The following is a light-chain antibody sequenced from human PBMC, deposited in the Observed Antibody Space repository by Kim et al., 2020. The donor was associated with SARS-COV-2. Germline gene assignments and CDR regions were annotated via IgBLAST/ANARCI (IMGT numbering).Light chain of an antibody. J-gene: IGLJ3*02. Sequence: GQRVTISCSGSSSTIGRNYLYWYQQLPGTAPKLLIYRNNQRPSGVPDRFSGSKSDTSASLVISGLQSEDETDYYCAVWDDSLSAWVFGGGTQLTVL. CDR1: SSTIGRNY. V-gene: IGLV1-47*01. CDR2: RNN. CDR3: AVWDDSLSAWV.